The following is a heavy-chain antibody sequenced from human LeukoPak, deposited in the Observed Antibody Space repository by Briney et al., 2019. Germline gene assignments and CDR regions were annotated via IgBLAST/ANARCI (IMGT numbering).Heavy chain of an antibody. CDR2: INPNSGGT. D-gene: IGHD2-2*01. CDR3: ARVRNPISVVVPAAIPRPLGNWFDP. J-gene: IGHJ5*02. V-gene: IGHV1-2*02. CDR1: GYTFTGYY. Sequence: ASVKVSCKASGYTFTGYYMHWVRQAPGQGLEWMGWINPNSGGTNYAQKFQGRVTMTRDTSISTAYMELSRLRSDDTAVYYCARVRNPISVVVPAAIPRPLGNWFDPWGQGTLVTVSS.